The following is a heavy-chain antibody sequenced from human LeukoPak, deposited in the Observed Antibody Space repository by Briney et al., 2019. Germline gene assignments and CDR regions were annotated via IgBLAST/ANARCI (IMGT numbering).Heavy chain of an antibody. D-gene: IGHD5-18*01. CDR2: IYYSGST. CDR3: TTAMETYTLDY. J-gene: IGHJ4*02. V-gene: IGHV4-39*01. Sequence: SETLSLTCTVSGGSISSTSYYWGWIRQPPGKGLEWIGSIYYSGSTYYNPSLKSRVTISVDTSKNQFSLKLSSVTAADTAVYYCTTAMETYTLDYWGQGTLVTVSS. CDR1: GGSISSTSYY.